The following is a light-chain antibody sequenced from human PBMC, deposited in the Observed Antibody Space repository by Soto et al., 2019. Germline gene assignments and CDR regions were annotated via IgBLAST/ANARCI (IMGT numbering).Light chain of an antibody. V-gene: IGKV3-20*01. J-gene: IGKJ5*01. CDR1: QSVSSSY. CDR3: RQYGSSPLT. CDR2: GAS. Sequence: EIVLTQSPGTLSLSPGDRATLSCRASQSVSSSYLAWYQQKPGQAPRLLIYGASSRATGIPDRFSGSGSGTDFTLTISRLEPEDFAVYYCRQYGSSPLTFGQGTRLEIK.